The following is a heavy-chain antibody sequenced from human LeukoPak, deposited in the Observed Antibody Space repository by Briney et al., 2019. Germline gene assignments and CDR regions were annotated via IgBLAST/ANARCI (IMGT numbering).Heavy chain of an antibody. CDR2: VTNSGSST. V-gene: IGHV3-23*01. Sequence: GASLRLSCAASGFTFSSYAMAWIRQAPGKGLEWVSTVTNSGSSTYYADSVKGRFTISRDNSKNTLFLQMNSLRAEDTAVYYCAKEDYGGNSKTFDIWGQGTMVTVSS. CDR3: AKEDYGGNSKTFDI. J-gene: IGHJ3*02. D-gene: IGHD4-23*01. CDR1: GFTFSSYA.